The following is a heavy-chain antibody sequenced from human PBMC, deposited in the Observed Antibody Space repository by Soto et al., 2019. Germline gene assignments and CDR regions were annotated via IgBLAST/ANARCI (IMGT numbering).Heavy chain of an antibody. D-gene: IGHD2-2*01. CDR3: AKDSSTSCYGGCWFDP. J-gene: IGHJ5*02. CDR1: GFTFDDYA. V-gene: IGHV3-9*01. CDR2: ISWNSGSI. Sequence: EVQLVESGGGLVQPGRSLRLSCAASGFTFDDYAMHWVRQAPGKGLEWVSGISWNSGSIGYADSVKGRFTISRDNAKNSLYLQMNSLRAEDTALYYCAKDSSTSCYGGCWFDPWGQGTLVTVSS.